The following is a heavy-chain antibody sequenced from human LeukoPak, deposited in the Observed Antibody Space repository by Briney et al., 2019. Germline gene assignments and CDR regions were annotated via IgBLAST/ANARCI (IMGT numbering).Heavy chain of an antibody. D-gene: IGHD3-16*01. CDR2: ISHSGSI. J-gene: IGHJ4*02. V-gene: IGHV4-38-2*01. Sequence: SETLSLTCAVTGHSINSGYYWGWIRQPPGRGLEWIGSISHSGSIFYNPSLQSRVTISVDSSENRFSLKLSSVTAADTDIYYCAGQHDVNAYHFYWGQGTLVAVSS. CDR3: AGQHDVNAYHFY. CDR1: GHSINSGYY.